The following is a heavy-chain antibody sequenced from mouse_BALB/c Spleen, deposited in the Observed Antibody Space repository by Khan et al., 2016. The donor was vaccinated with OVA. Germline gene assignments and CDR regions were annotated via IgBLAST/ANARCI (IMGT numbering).Heavy chain of an antibody. Sequence: QVQLQQSGAELVRPGVSVKISCKASAYTFTDYAMHWVKQRHAKSLEWIGVISTIYGDADYNQKFQGKASMTVDRSSSTVYMELARLTSEDSAIYYCVRGGKFAYWGQGTLVTVSA. CDR3: VRGGKFAY. D-gene: IGHD1-1*02. J-gene: IGHJ3*01. V-gene: IGHV1S137*01. CDR1: AYTFTDYA. CDR2: ISTIYGDA.